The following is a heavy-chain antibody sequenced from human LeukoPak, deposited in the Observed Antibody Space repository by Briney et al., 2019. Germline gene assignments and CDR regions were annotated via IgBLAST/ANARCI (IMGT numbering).Heavy chain of an antibody. Sequence: SETLSLTCTVSGGSISSGSYYWSWIRQPAGKGLEWIGRIFTSGSTNYNPSLKSRVTISVDTSKNQFSLKLSSVTAADTAVYYCASLVGHYYYYYYMDVWGKGTTVTVSS. D-gene: IGHD1-26*01. J-gene: IGHJ6*03. CDR3: ASLVGHYYYYYYMDV. CDR1: GGSISSGSYY. CDR2: IFTSGST. V-gene: IGHV4-61*02.